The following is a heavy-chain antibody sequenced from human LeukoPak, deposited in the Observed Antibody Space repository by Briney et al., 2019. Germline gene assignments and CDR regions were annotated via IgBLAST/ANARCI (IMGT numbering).Heavy chain of an antibody. V-gene: IGHV3-30*03. CDR2: ISYDGSNK. CDR1: GFTFSSYG. CDR3: ATLQTGYTLDY. J-gene: IGHJ4*02. Sequence: PGGSLRLSCAASGFTFSSYGMHWVRQAPGKGLEWVAVISYDGSNKYYADSVKGRFTISRDNSENTLFLQMNSLRAEDTAVYYCATLQTGYTLDYWGQGTLVTVSS. D-gene: IGHD6-13*01.